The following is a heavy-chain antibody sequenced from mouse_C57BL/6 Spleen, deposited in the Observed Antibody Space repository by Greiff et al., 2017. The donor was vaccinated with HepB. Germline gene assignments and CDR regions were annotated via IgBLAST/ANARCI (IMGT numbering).Heavy chain of an antibody. J-gene: IGHJ3*01. V-gene: IGHV1-69*01. D-gene: IGHD2-4*01. CDR1: GYTFTSYW. CDR2: IDPSDSYT. CDR3: ASGGYYDYDGFAY. Sequence: VKLMESGAELVMPGASVKLSCKASGYTFTSYWMHWVKQRPGQGLEWIGEIDPSDSYTNYNQKFKGKSTLTVDKSSSTAYMQLSSLTSEDSAVYYCASGGYYDYDGFAYWGQGTLVTVSA.